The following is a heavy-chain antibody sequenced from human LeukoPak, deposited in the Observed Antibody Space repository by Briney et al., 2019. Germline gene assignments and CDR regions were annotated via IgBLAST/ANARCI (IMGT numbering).Heavy chain of an antibody. Sequence: PGGSLRLSCAASGFTFSSYWMSWVRQAPGKGLEWVANIKQDGSEKYYVDSVKGRFTISRDNAKNSLYLQMNSLRAEDTAVYYCAKTYDSSAYYHSDYWGQGTLVTVSS. J-gene: IGHJ4*02. V-gene: IGHV3-7*03. CDR3: AKTYDSSAYYHSDY. D-gene: IGHD3-22*01. CDR2: IKQDGSEK. CDR1: GFTFSSYW.